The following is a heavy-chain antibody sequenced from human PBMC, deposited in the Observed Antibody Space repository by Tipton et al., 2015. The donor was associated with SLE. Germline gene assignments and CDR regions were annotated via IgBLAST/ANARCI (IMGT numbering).Heavy chain of an antibody. CDR1: GGSISDYY. V-gene: IGHV4-59*01. D-gene: IGHD3-22*01. Sequence: GLVKPSETLSLTCTVSGGSISDYYWTWIRQPPGKGLEWIGYIFYSGGTNYNPSLKSRVTISVDTSKRQFSLKLRSVTAADTAVYYCARDRDSSGYRGIDFWGQGTLVIVSS. CDR2: IFYSGGT. J-gene: IGHJ4*02. CDR3: ARDRDSSGYRGIDF.